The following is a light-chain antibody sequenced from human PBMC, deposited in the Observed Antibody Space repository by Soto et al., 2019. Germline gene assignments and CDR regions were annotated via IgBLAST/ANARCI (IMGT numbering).Light chain of an antibody. CDR2: DAS. J-gene: IGKJ5*01. Sequence: DIQMTQSPSSLSASVGDRVTITCQASHDIRKYLNWYQQKPGKAPKLLIYDASNLETGVPSRFTGSGSGTDFTFTISSLQPEDIETYYCQQYENFPVTFGQGTRLESK. CDR3: QQYENFPVT. CDR1: HDIRKY. V-gene: IGKV1-33*01.